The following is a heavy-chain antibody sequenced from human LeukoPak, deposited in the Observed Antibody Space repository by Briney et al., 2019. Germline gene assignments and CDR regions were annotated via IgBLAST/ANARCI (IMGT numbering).Heavy chain of an antibody. Sequence: PGGSLRLSCAASGFTFSNYWMSWVRQAPGKGLEGVANIKQDGSEKYYVDSVKGRFTISRDNAKDSLYLQMNSLRAEDTALYYCARDLYYYESSGYSLGYWGQGTLVTVSS. J-gene: IGHJ4*02. CDR1: GFTFSNYW. V-gene: IGHV3-7*03. CDR2: IKQDGSEK. CDR3: ARDLYYYESSGYSLGY. D-gene: IGHD3-22*01.